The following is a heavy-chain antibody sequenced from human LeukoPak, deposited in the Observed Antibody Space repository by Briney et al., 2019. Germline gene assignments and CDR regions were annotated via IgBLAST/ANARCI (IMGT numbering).Heavy chain of an antibody. CDR1: GGSISSYY. CDR3: ARRSSTTYWYFDL. CDR2: IYYTGST. Sequence: SETLSLTCTVSGGSISSYYWSWIRQPPGMGLEWIGYIYYTGSTNYNPSLRGRVTISVDTSKNQFSLKLNSVTAADTAMYYCARRSSTTYWYFDLWGRGPLVVVSS. D-gene: IGHD6-6*01. J-gene: IGHJ2*01. V-gene: IGHV4-59*01.